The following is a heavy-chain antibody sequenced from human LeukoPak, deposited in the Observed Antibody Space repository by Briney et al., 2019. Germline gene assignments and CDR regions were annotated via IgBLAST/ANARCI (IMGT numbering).Heavy chain of an antibody. CDR1: GGSFSGYY. CDR3: ARVSLYDYVRGSYRFLAFDI. Sequence: KPSETLSLTCAVDGGSFSGYYWSWIRQPPGKGLEWIGEINHSGSTNYNPSLKSRVTISVDTSKNQFSLELSSVTAADTAVYYCARVSLYDYVRGSYRFLAFDIWGQGTMVTVSS. D-gene: IGHD3-16*02. V-gene: IGHV4-34*01. CDR2: INHSGST. J-gene: IGHJ3*02.